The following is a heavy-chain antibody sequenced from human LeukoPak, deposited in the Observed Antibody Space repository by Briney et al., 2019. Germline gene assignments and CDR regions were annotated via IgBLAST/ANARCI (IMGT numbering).Heavy chain of an antibody. V-gene: IGHV4-38-2*02. CDR2: IYRSGST. D-gene: IGHD6-19*01. CDR3: ARRHSSGWFYY. CDR1: GYSISNGYY. Sequence: SETLSLTCTVSGYSISNGYYWDWIRQPPGRGLEWTGNIYRSGSTSYNPSLKSRVTISVDTSKNQFSLKVNSVTAADTAVYYCARRHSSGWFYYWGQGTLVTVSS. J-gene: IGHJ4*02.